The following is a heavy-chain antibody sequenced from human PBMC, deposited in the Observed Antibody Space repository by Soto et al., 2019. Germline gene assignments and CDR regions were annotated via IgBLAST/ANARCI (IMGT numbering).Heavy chain of an antibody. CDR1: GGPFSGLS. CDR2: IGYRGNT. D-gene: IGHD2-21*01. CDR3: AIRRKSGDRSLGLEY. J-gene: IGHJ4*02. V-gene: IGHV4-34*02. Sequence: QVQLQQWGAGQLRASETLSLTCAVYGGPFSGLSWNWIRQSPGKKLEWIGEIGYRGNTNHNPSLRRRVTLSADASKYQSALNVRSVTAADAATYYCAIRRKSGDRSLGLEYWGRGTLVTVSS.